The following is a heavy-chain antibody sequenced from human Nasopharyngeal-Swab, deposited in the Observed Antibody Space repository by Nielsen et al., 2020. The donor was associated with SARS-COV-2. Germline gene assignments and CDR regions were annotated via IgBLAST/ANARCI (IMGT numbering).Heavy chain of an antibody. CDR2: IDPSDSYT. D-gene: IGHD2-15*01. Sequence: GESLKISCKGSGYSFTRYWISWERKMPGKGLEWMGRIDPSDSYTNYSPSFQGHVTISADKSISTAYLQWSSLKASDTAMYYCARLGVYCSGGSCYGWFDPWGQGTLVIVSS. J-gene: IGHJ5*02. CDR1: GYSFTRYW. V-gene: IGHV5-10-1*01. CDR3: ARLGVYCSGGSCYGWFDP.